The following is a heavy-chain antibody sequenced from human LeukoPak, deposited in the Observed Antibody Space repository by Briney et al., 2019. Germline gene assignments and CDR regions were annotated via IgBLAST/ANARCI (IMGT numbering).Heavy chain of an antibody. CDR1: GGSISSSNW. CDR2: IYHSGST. D-gene: IGHD3-10*01. J-gene: IGHJ3*02. CDR3: ARATRVRGVIIIRSDAFDI. V-gene: IGHV4-4*02. Sequence: PSGTLSLTCAVSGGSISSSNWWSWVRQPPGKGLEWIGEIYHSGSTNYNPSLKSRVTISVDKSKNQFSLKLSSVTAADTAVYYCARATRVRGVIIIRSDAFDIWGQGTMVTVSS.